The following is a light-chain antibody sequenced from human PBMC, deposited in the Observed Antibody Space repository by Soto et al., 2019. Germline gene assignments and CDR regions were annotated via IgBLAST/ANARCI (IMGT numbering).Light chain of an antibody. Sequence: IQLPHSPSSLSASVLYIVTITFRASQGISSYLAWYQQKPGKAPKLLIHDATSLESGVPSRFSGSGSGTDFTLNISSLQPEDFATYYCQQSYSTPITVGQGTKVE. V-gene: IGKV1-39*01. CDR1: QGISSY. J-gene: IGKJ1*01. CDR2: DAT. CDR3: QQSYSTPIT.